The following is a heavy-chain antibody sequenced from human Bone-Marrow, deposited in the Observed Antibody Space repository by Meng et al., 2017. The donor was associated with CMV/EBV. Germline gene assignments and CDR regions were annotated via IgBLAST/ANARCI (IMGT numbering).Heavy chain of an antibody. D-gene: IGHD3-3*01. CDR2: INHSGST. CDR1: GGSISSSSYY. V-gene: IGHV4-39*07. J-gene: IGHJ6*02. Sequence: SETLSLTCTVSGGSISSSSYYWGWIRQPPGKGLEWIGEINHSGSTNYNPSLKSRVTISVDTSKNQFSLKLSSVTAADTAVYYCARSFRTIFGVVIIRSRYYYGMDVWGQGTTVTVSS. CDR3: ARSFRTIFGVVIIRSRYYYGMDV.